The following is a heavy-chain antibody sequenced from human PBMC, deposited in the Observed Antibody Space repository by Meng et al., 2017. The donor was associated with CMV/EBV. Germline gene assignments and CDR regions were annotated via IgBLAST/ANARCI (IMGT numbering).Heavy chain of an antibody. Sequence: ASVKVSCKASGYTFTGYYMHWVRQAPGQGLEWMGWINPNSGGTNYAQKFQGRVTMTRDTSISTAYMELSRLRSDDTAVYYCARKRYNWNYSTAPYYYYGMDVWGQGTTVTVSS. CDR1: GYTFTGYY. CDR3: ARKRYNWNYSTAPYYYYGMDV. D-gene: IGHD1-7*01. CDR2: INPNSGGT. J-gene: IGHJ6*02. V-gene: IGHV1-2*02.